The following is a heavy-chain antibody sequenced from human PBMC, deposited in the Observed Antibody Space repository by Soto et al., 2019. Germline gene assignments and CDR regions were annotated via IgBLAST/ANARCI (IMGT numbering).Heavy chain of an antibody. Sequence: SVKVSCKASGGTFSSYAISWVRQAPGQGLEWMGGIIPIFGTANYAQKFQGRVTITADESTSTAYMELSSLRSEDTAVYYCARDGSFVSFSGSSGYVGNWFDPWGQGTLVTVSS. CDR3: ARDGSFVSFSGSSGYVGNWFDP. D-gene: IGHD5-12*01. J-gene: IGHJ5*02. V-gene: IGHV1-69*13. CDR2: IIPIFGTA. CDR1: GGTFSSYA.